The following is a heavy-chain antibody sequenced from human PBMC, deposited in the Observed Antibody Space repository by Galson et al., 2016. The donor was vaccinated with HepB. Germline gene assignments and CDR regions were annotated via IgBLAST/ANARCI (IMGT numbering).Heavy chain of an antibody. J-gene: IGHJ4*02. V-gene: IGHV3-74*01. CDR2: TSPDGIYT. CDR1: GFAFINYW. D-gene: IGHD3-16*01. CDR3: VKSLIDEDGTDF. Sequence: SLRLSCAASGFAFINYWMNWVRQAPGKGLIWVARTSPDGIYTNYADSVKGRFTISRDNAKNTLYLQMNSLRAEDTALYYCVKSLIDEDGTDFWGQGALVTVSS.